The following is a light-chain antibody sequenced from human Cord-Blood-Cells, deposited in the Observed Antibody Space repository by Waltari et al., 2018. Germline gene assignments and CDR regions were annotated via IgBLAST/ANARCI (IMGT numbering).Light chain of an antibody. CDR3: QQYYSTPWT. CDR2: WAS. V-gene: IGKV4-1*01. J-gene: IGKJ1*01. Sequence: DIVMTQSPDSLAVSLGERATINCKSSQSVLYSSNNKNNLAWYQQKPGQPPKLLIYWASTRESGVPDRFSGSGPGTDFTLTISSLQAEDVAVYYCQQYYSTPWTFGQWTKVEIK. CDR1: QSVLYSSNNKNN.